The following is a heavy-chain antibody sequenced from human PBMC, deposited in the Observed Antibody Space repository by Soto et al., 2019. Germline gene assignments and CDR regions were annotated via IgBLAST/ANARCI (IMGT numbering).Heavy chain of an antibody. Sequence: QVQLVQSGAEVKKPGSSVKVSCKASGGTFSSYAISWVRQAPGQGLEWMGGIIPIFGTANYAQKFQGRVTITADKSTSKAYMELSSLRSEDTAVYYCARVNYDFWSGYWGGYYYGMDVWGQGTTVTVSS. CDR1: GGTFSSYA. CDR3: ARVNYDFWSGYWGGYYYGMDV. V-gene: IGHV1-69*06. D-gene: IGHD3-3*01. CDR2: IIPIFGTA. J-gene: IGHJ6*02.